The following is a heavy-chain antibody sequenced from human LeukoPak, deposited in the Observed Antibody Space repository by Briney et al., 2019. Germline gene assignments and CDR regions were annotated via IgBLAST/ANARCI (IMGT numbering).Heavy chain of an antibody. V-gene: IGHV4-4*02. CDR1: GGSISSSNW. CDR2: IYYSGST. CDR3: ARERPYYDSSGYYLGFDP. J-gene: IGHJ5*02. D-gene: IGHD3-22*01. Sequence: PSGTLSLTCAVSGGSISSSNWWSWVRQPPGKGLEWIGYIYYSGSTNYNPSLKSRVTLSVDTSKNQFSLKLSSVTAADTAVYYCARERPYYDSSGYYLGFDPWGQGTLVTVSS.